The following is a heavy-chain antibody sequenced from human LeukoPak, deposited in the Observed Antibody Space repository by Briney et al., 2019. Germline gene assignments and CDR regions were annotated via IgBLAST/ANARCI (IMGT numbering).Heavy chain of an antibody. CDR1: GGSFSGYY. CDR3: ARVGTGGYYYYYMDV. D-gene: IGHD2-8*02. J-gene: IGHJ6*03. CDR2: INHSGST. V-gene: IGHV4-34*01. Sequence: SETLSLTCAVYGGSFSGYYWSWIRQPPGKGLEWIGEINHSGSTNYNPSLKSRVTISVDTSKNQFSLKLSSVTAADTAVYYCARVGTGGYYYYYMDVWGKGSTVTVSS.